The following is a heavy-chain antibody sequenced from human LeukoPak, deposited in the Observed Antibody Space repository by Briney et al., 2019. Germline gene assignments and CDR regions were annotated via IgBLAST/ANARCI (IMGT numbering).Heavy chain of an antibody. D-gene: IGHD1-26*01. CDR1: GYTFTGYY. Sequence: ASVKVSCKASGYTFTGYYMHWVRQAPGQGLEWMGWINPNSGGTNYAQKFQGRVTMTRDTSINTAYMELSRLRSDDTAVYYCVRAAGGSYGADAFDIWGPGTMVTVSS. CDR3: VRAAGGSYGADAFDI. V-gene: IGHV1-2*02. CDR2: INPNSGGT. J-gene: IGHJ3*02.